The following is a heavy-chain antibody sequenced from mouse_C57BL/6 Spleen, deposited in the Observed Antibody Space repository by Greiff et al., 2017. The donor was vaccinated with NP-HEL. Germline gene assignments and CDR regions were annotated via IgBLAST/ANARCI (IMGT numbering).Heavy chain of an antibody. CDR3: ARSVYPPYYFDY. CDR1: GYTFTDYY. J-gene: IGHJ2*01. Sequence: EVQLQQSGPELVKPGASVKISCKASGYTFTDYYMNWVKQSHGKSLEWIGDINPNNGGTSYNQKFKGKATLTVDKSSSTAYMELRSLTSEDSAVYYCARSVYPPYYFDYWGQGTTLTVSS. D-gene: IGHD2-1*01. V-gene: IGHV1-26*01. CDR2: INPNNGGT.